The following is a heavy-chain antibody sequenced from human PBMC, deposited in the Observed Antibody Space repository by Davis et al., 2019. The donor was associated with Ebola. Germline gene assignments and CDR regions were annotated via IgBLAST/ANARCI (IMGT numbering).Heavy chain of an antibody. CDR1: GGTFSSYA. J-gene: IGHJ4*02. CDR2: IIPILGIA. V-gene: IGHV1-69*04. CDR3: AKNHWKGIAVAGIDY. Sequence: AASVKVSCKASGGTFSSYAISWVRQAPGQGLEWMGRIIPILGIANYAQKFQGRVTITADKSTSTAYMELSSLRAEDTAVYYCAKNHWKGIAVAGIDYWGQGTLVTVSS. D-gene: IGHD6-19*01.